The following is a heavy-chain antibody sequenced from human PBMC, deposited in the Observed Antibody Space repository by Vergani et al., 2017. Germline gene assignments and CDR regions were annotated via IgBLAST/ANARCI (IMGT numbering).Heavy chain of an antibody. CDR3: ASSYLQWTMVRGEDYYYYYGMDV. J-gene: IGHJ6*02. Sequence: QVQLVQSGAEVKKPGSSVKVSCKASGGTFSSYAISWVRQAPGQGLEWMGGIIPIFGTANYAQKFQGRVTITADESTSTAYMELSSLRSEDTAVYYCASSYLQWTMVRGEDYYYYYGMDVWGQGTTVTVSS. D-gene: IGHD3-10*01. CDR2: IIPIFGTA. CDR1: GGTFSSYA. V-gene: IGHV1-69*12.